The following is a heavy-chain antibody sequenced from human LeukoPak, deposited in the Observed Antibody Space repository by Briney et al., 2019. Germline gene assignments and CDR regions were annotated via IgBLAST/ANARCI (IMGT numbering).Heavy chain of an antibody. J-gene: IGHJ5*02. D-gene: IGHD2-8*01. V-gene: IGHV1-18*01. CDR2: INTYNGNT. CDR3: ARDLVHHRLLATNYNLFDP. Sequence: ASVKVSCKASGGTFSSYGISWVRQAPGQGLEWMGWINTYNGNTKYAQKVQGRVTMTTDTSTSTAYMEVRSLRSDDTAVYYCARDLVHHRLLATNYNLFDPWGQGTLVTVSS. CDR1: GGTFSSYG.